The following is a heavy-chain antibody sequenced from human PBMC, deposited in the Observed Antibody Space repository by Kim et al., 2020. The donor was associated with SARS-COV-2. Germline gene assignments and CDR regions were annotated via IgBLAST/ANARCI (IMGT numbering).Heavy chain of an antibody. CDR1: GGSFSGYY. J-gene: IGHJ4*02. D-gene: IGHD3-10*01. CDR3: ARARSGSYYRVDY. Sequence: SETLSLTCAVYGGSFSGYYWSWIRQPPGKGLEWIGEINHSGSTNYNPSLKSRVTISVDTSKNQFSLKLSSVTAADTAVYYCARARSGSYYRVDYWGQGTLVTVSS. V-gene: IGHV4-34*01. CDR2: INHSGST.